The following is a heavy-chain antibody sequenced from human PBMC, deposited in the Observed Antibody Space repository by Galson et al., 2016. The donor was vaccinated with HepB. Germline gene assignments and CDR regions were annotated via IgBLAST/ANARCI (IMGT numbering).Heavy chain of an antibody. Sequence: CAISGDSVSSNSAAWNWIRQSPSRGLEWLGRTYYRSKWYNDYAVSVKSRITMNPDTSKNQFSLHLNSVTPEDTAVYYCARDRDVGYGDYGYYYYYYMDVWGQGTLVSVSS. CDR3: ARDRDVGYGDYGYYYYYYMDV. CDR1: GDSVSSNSAA. CDR2: TYYRSKWYN. V-gene: IGHV6-1*01. J-gene: IGHJ6*03. D-gene: IGHD4-17*01.